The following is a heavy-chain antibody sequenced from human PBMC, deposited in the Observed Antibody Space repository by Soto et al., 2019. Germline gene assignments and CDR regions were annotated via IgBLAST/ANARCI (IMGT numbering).Heavy chain of an antibody. J-gene: IGHJ6*02. V-gene: IGHV3-53*02. CDR3: ASPRRKYYYYGMVV. CDR2: IYSGGST. Sequence: EVQLVETGGGLIQPGGSLRLSCAASGFTVSSNYMSWVRQAPGKGLEWVSVIYSGGSTYYADSVKGRFTISRDNPKNTLNLQMNSLRADDTAVYYWASPRRKYYYYGMVVWVQGTTVTVSS. CDR1: GFTVSSNY.